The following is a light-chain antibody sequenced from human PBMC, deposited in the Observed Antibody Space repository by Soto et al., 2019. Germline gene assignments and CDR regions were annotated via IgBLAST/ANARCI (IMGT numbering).Light chain of an antibody. CDR3: QQYNNNSPST. V-gene: IGKV1-5*03. Sequence: DIQLTQSPSTLSASVGDRVTLTCRASQSISSWLAWYQQKPGKAPKLLIYKASTLESGVPSRFSGSGSGTEFTLTISSLQPDDLATYYCQQYNNNSPSTFGPGTKVDIK. J-gene: IGKJ3*01. CDR2: KAS. CDR1: QSISSW.